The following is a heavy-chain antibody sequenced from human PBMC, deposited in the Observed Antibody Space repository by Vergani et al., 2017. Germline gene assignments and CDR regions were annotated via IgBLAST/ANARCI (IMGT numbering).Heavy chain of an antibody. Sequence: EVQLVESGGGLVKPGGSLRLSCAASGFTFSNAWMSWVRQAPGKGLEWVGRIKSKTDGGTTDYAAPVKGRFTISRDDSKNTLYLQMNSLKTEDTAVYYCTTDLPDTYYYDSSGYYXRDYWGQGTLVTVSS. CDR3: TTDLPDTYYYDSSGYYXRDY. CDR1: GFTFSNAW. CDR2: IKSKTDGGTT. V-gene: IGHV3-15*01. J-gene: IGHJ4*02. D-gene: IGHD3-22*01.